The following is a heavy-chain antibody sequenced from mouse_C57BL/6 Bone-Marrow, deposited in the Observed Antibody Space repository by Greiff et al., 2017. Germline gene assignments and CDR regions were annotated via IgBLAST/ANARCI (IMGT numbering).Heavy chain of an antibody. CDR3: ARERGMVKGDY. CDR1: GFTFSSYA. V-gene: IGHV5-4*01. CDR2: ISDGGSYT. D-gene: IGHD2-2*01. J-gene: IGHJ2*01. Sequence: EVQVVESGGGLVKPGGSLKLSCAASGFTFSSYAMSWVRQTPEKRLEWVATISDGGSYTYYPDNVKGRFTISRDNAKNNLYLQMSHLKSEDTAMYYCARERGMVKGDYWGQGTTLTVSS.